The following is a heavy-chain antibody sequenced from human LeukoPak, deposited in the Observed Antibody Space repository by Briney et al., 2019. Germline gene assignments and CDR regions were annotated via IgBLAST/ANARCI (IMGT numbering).Heavy chain of an antibody. Sequence: PGGSLRPSCAASGFTFSSYAMSWVRQAPGKGLEWVSAISGSGGSTYYADSVQGRFTISRDDSKNTVYLQMNSLRAEDTALYYCAKMGQWLADATGFRKNFWYFDLWGRGTLVTVSS. D-gene: IGHD6-19*01. CDR1: GFTFSSYA. CDR3: AKMGQWLADATGFRKNFWYFDL. CDR2: ISGSGGST. V-gene: IGHV3-23*01. J-gene: IGHJ2*01.